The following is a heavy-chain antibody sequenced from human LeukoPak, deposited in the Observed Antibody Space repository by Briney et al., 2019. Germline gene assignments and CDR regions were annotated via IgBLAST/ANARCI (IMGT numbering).Heavy chain of an antibody. CDR3: ARDDSGLRYFDWANDAFDI. D-gene: IGHD3-9*01. CDR1: GYTFTSYD. V-gene: IGHV1-8*01. Sequence: ASVKVSCKASGYTFTSYDVNWVRQATGQGLEWMGWMNPNSGNTGYAQKFQGRVTMTRNTSISTAYMELSSLRSDDTAVYYCARDDSGLRYFDWANDAFDIWGQGTMVTVSS. J-gene: IGHJ3*02. CDR2: MNPNSGNT.